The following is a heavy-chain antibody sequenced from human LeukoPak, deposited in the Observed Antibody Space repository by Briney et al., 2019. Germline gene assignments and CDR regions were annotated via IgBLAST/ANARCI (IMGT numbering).Heavy chain of an antibody. CDR1: GGSFTDYF. Sequence: QSSETLSLTCDVFGGSFTDYFWTWIRQSPGKGLEWVSAISGSGGSTYYADSVKGRFTISRDNSKNTLYLQMNSLRAEDTAVYYCAKDGARSGRAPDYWGQGTLVTVSS. CDR2: ISGSGGST. J-gene: IGHJ4*02. D-gene: IGHD1-26*01. V-gene: IGHV3-23*01. CDR3: AKDGARSGRAPDY.